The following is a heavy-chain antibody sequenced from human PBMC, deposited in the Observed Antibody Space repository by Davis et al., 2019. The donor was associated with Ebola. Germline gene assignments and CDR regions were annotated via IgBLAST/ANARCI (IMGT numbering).Heavy chain of an antibody. Sequence: GESLKISCAASGFTFSSYDMHWVRQATGKGLEWVSAIGTAGDTYYPGSVKGRFTISRENAKNSLYLQMNSLRAEDTAVYYCARDDHCSSTSCFYYYYYGMDVWGQGTTVTVSS. J-gene: IGHJ6*02. D-gene: IGHD2-2*01. V-gene: IGHV3-13*01. CDR1: GFTFSSYD. CDR3: ARDDHCSSTSCFYYYYYGMDV. CDR2: IGTAGDT.